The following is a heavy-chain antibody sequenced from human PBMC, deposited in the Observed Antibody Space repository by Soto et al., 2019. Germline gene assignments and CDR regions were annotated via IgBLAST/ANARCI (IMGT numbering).Heavy chain of an antibody. Sequence: SETLSLTCAVYGGSFSGYYWSWIRQPPGKGLEWIGEINHSGSTNYNPSLKSRVTISVDTSKNQFSLKLSSVTAADTAVYYCARGYSSSWFLFDYWGQGTLVTVSS. CDR2: INHSGST. J-gene: IGHJ4*02. V-gene: IGHV4-34*01. CDR3: ARGYSSSWFLFDY. CDR1: GGSFSGYY. D-gene: IGHD6-13*01.